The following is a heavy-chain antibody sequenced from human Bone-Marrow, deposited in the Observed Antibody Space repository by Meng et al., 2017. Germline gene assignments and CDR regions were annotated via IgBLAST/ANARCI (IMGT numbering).Heavy chain of an antibody. D-gene: IGHD6-19*01. CDR1: GAYDSSGYW. CDR3: EASTGWWRIDS. J-gene: IGHJ4*02. V-gene: IGHV4-4*02. Sequence: LQEPGPGHVKHSRLLPLPGCVSGAYDSSGYWWTGARQPPGKGLEWIGEFHHSGTPNYNPALRSRVTISVDTSKNQFSLRLTSVTAADTAVYYCEASTGWWRIDSWGQGTLVTGSS. CDR2: FHHSGTP.